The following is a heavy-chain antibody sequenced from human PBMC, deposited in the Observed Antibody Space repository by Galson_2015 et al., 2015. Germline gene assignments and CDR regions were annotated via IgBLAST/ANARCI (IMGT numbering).Heavy chain of an antibody. V-gene: IGHV3-13*01. CDR2: IGTAGDT. D-gene: IGHD3-10*01. CDR3: ARSYGRHIPQPRSGIDY. CDR1: GFTFSSYD. Sequence: SLRLSCAASGFTFSSYDMHWVRHAPGKGLEWVSAIGTAGDTYYPGSVKGRFTISRENAKNSLYLQMNSLRAGDTAVYYCARSYGRHIPQPRSGIDYWGQGTLVTVSS. J-gene: IGHJ4*02.